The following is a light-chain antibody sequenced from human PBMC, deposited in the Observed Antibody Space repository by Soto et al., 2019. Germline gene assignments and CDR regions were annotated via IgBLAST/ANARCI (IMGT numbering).Light chain of an antibody. V-gene: IGLV2-18*02. CDR3: TSYASSSAYV. J-gene: IGLJ1*01. CDR1: SSDVGGYNR. Sequence: SALTQPPSVSGSPGQSVAISCTGTSSDVGGYNRVSWYQQPPGKAPKLLIYDVSNRPSGGSTRFSGSKSGNTASLTISGLQAEDEADYYCTSYASSSAYVFGPGTKLTVL. CDR2: DVS.